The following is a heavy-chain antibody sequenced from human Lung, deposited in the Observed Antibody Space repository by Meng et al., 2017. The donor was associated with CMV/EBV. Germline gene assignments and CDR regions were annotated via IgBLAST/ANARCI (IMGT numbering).Heavy chain of an antibody. CDR1: GYTFTSYY. J-gene: IGHJ4*02. CDR3: ARDRERGYSYGIIDY. CDR2: INPSGGST. V-gene: IGHV1-46*01. Sequence: ASVKVSXKASGYTFTSYYMHCVRQAPGQGLEWMGIINPSGGSTSYAQKFQGRVTMTRDTSTSTVYMELSSLRSEDTAVYYCARDRERGYSYGIIDYWGQGXLVTVSS. D-gene: IGHD5-18*01.